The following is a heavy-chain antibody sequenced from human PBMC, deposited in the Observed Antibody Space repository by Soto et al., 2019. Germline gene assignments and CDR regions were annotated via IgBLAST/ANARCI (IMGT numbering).Heavy chain of an antibody. D-gene: IGHD3-22*01. CDR3: ARDIGVDYYDSSGYYYY. CDR2: IIPILGIA. Sequence: QVQLVQSGAEVKKPGSSVKVSCKASGGTFSSYTISWVRQAPGQGLEWMGRIIPILGIANYAQKFQGRVTITADKSTSTAYMELSSLRSEDTAVYYCARDIGVDYYDSSGYYYYWGQGTLVTVSS. J-gene: IGHJ4*02. CDR1: GGTFSSYT. V-gene: IGHV1-69*08.